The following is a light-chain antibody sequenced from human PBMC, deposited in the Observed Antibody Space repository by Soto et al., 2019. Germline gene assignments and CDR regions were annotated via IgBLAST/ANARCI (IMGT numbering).Light chain of an antibody. J-gene: IGKJ1*01. CDR1: QSLLHSNGYNY. CDR3: MQALQTLWT. CDR2: LGS. Sequence: DIVMTQSPLSLPVTPGEPASISCRSSQSLLHSNGYNYLDWYLQKPGQSPQLLIYLGSNRASGVPDRFSGSGSGTEFTLKISRVEAVDVGVYYCMQALQTLWTFGQGTKVEIK. V-gene: IGKV2-28*01.